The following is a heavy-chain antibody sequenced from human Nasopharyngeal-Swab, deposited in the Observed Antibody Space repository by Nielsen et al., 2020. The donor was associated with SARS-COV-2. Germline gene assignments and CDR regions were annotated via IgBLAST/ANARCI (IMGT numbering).Heavy chain of an antibody. CDR1: GFTFDDYA. J-gene: IGHJ4*02. D-gene: IGHD4/OR15-4a*01. V-gene: IGHV3-9*01. Sequence: GGSLRLPCAASGFTFDDYAMHWVRQAPGKGLEWVSGITWNSGVGYTDSVKGRFTISRDNARNSLYLQMNSLRADDTALYYCTKGRADYSNPSFDNWGQGTLVTVSS. CDR2: ITWNSGV. CDR3: TKGRADYSNPSFDN.